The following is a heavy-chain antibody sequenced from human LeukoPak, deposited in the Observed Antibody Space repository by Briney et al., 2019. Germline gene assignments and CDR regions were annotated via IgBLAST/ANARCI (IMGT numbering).Heavy chain of an antibody. Sequence: SQTLSLTCTVSGGPISSGGYYWSWIRQQPGKGLXXXXXXXXSGSTYYNPSLKSRVTISVDTSKNQFSLKLSSVTAADTAVYYCARDKGKGYCSGGSCSTADYFDYWGQGTLVTVSS. V-gene: IGHV4-31*03. CDR1: GGPISSGGYY. CDR3: ARDKGKGYCSGGSCSTADYFDY. CDR2: XXXSGST. D-gene: IGHD2-15*01. J-gene: IGHJ4*02.